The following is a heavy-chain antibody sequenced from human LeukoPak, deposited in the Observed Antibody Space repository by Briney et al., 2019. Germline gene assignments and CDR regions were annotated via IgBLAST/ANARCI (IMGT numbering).Heavy chain of an antibody. CDR3: ARAPEFSSGWLFDL. CDR2: IYISGRT. D-gene: IGHD6-19*01. V-gene: IGHV4-4*07. Sequence: SETLSLTCSVSGGSMSSYYWTWIRQPAGKGLEWIGRIYISGRTDYNPSLRSRVTMSIDTSRNQFSLELTSVTAADTAVYYCARAPEFSSGWLFDLWGQGTLITVST. CDR1: GGSMSSYY. J-gene: IGHJ5*02.